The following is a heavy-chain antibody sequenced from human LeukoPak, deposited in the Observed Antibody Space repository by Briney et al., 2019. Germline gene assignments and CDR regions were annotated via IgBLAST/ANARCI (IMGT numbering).Heavy chain of an antibody. Sequence: PSETLSLTCTVSGYSISSGYYWGWIRQPPGKGLEWIGSIYHSGSTYYNPSLKSRVTISVDTSKNQFSLKLTSVIAADTAVYYCAREQNYYGSGSFLGGIDYWGQGTLVTVSS. D-gene: IGHD3-10*01. CDR2: IYHSGST. J-gene: IGHJ4*02. CDR1: GYSISSGYY. V-gene: IGHV4-38-2*02. CDR3: AREQNYYGSGSFLGGIDY.